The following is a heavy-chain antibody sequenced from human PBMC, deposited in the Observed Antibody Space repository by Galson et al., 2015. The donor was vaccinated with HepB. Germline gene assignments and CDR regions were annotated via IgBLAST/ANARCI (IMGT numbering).Heavy chain of an antibody. D-gene: IGHD1-7*01. CDR2: INPNSGGT. V-gene: IGHV1-2*02. CDR3: ARAVSRETGTPRGVHY. J-gene: IGHJ4*02. CDR1: GYTFTGYY. Sequence: SVKVSCKASGYTFTGYYMHWVRQAPGQGLEWMGWINPNSGGTNYAQKFQGRVTMTRDTSISTAYMELSRMRSDDTAVYYCARAVSRETGTPRGVHYWGQGTLVTVSS.